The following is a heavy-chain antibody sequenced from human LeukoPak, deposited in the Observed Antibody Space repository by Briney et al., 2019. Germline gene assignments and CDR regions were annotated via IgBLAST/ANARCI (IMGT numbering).Heavy chain of an antibody. J-gene: IGHJ6*03. V-gene: IGHV4-59*01. D-gene: IGHD3-22*01. CDR1: GGSISSYY. Sequence: PSETLSLTCTVSGGSISSYYWSWIRQPPGKGLEWIGYIYYSGSTNYNPSLKSRVTISVDTSKNQFSLKLSSVTAADTAVYYCASSMISSVCYYYMDVWGKETTVTVSS. CDR3: ASSMISSVCYYYMDV. CDR2: IYYSGST.